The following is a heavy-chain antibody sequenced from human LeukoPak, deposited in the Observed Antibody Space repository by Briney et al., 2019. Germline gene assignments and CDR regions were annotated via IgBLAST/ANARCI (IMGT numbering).Heavy chain of an antibody. Sequence: SVKVSCKASGGTFSSYAISWVRQAPGQGLERMGGIIPIFGTANYAQKFQGRVTITTDESTSTAYMELSSLRSEDTAVYYCGTIAAAGKGYYYYYYMDVWGKGTTVTVSS. D-gene: IGHD6-13*01. CDR2: IIPIFGTA. CDR3: GTIAAAGKGYYYYYYMDV. CDR1: GGTFSSYA. V-gene: IGHV1-69*05. J-gene: IGHJ6*03.